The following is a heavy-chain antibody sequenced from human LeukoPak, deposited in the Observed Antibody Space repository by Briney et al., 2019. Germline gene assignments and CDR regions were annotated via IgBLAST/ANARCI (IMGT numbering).Heavy chain of an antibody. J-gene: IGHJ6*04. CDR3: ARGGNGSGRRYYYYGMDV. CDR1: GGSFSGYY. Sequence: SETLSLTCAVYGGSFSGYYWSRIRQPPGKGLEWIGEINHSGSTNYNPSLKSRVTISVDTSKNQFSLKLSSVTAADTAVYYCARGGNGSGRRYYYYGMDVWGKGTTVTVSS. D-gene: IGHD3-10*01. CDR2: INHSGST. V-gene: IGHV4-34*01.